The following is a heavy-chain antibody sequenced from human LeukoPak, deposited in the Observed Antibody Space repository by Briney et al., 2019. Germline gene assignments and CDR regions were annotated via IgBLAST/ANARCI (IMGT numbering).Heavy chain of an antibody. CDR3: ARDSKLSGTR. J-gene: IGHJ4*02. Sequence: SETLSLTCTVSDGSISNYYWSWIRQPPGKGLEWIAYIFYSGSTNYNPSLRSRLTISLDTSKNQFSLKLSSVTAADTAVYYCARDSKLSGTRWGQGTLVTVSS. CDR2: IFYSGST. D-gene: IGHD2-15*01. V-gene: IGHV4-59*12. CDR1: DGSISNYY.